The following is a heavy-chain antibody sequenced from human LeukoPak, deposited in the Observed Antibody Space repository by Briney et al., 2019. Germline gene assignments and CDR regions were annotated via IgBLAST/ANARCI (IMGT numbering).Heavy chain of an antibody. Sequence: ASVKVSCKASGYTFTDYYMHWVRQAPGQGLEWRGWINPNSGGTNYAQKFQGRVTMARDASISTAYVDLNRLRYDDTAIYYCARLYYADYVGNWFDPWGQGTLVTVPS. CDR2: INPNSGGT. V-gene: IGHV1-2*02. CDR1: GYTFTDYY. CDR3: ARLYYADYVGNWFDP. J-gene: IGHJ5*02. D-gene: IGHD4-17*01.